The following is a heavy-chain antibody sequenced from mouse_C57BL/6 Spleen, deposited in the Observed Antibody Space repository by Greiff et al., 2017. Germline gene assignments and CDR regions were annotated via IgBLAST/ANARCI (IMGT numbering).Heavy chain of an antibody. CDR2: IRLKADNYAT. Sequence: EVKLVESGGGLVQPGGSMKLSCVASGFNFSDYWMNWVRQSPEKGLEWVGQIRLKADNYATHYAESVKGRFTISRDDSKSSVYLQINNLRAEDTGIYYCTGFAWFAYWGQGTLVTVSA. CDR1: GFNFSDYW. CDR3: TGFAWFAY. V-gene: IGHV6-3*01. J-gene: IGHJ3*01.